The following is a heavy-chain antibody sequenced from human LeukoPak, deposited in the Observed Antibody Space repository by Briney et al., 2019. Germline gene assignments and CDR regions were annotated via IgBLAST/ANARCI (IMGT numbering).Heavy chain of an antibody. V-gene: IGHV3-30*02. Sequence: PGGSLRLSCAASGFTFSSYGMHWVRQAPGKGLEWVAFIRYDGSNKYYADSVKGRFTISRDNSKNTLYLRMNSLRAEDTAVYYCAAEFGLLNRLFDYWGQGTLVTVSS. J-gene: IGHJ4*02. CDR2: IRYDGSNK. D-gene: IGHD3-10*01. CDR3: AAEFGLLNRLFDY. CDR1: GFTFSSYG.